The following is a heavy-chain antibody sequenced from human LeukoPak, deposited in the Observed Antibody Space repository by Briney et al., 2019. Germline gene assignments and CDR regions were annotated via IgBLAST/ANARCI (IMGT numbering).Heavy chain of an antibody. CDR1: GFTFDDYA. J-gene: IGHJ4*02. V-gene: IGHV3-9*03. CDR3: AKGSYSSGSNYFDY. Sequence: GRSLRPSCAASGFTFDDYAMHWVRQAPGKGLEWVSGISWSSGSIGYADSVKGRFTISRDNAKNSLYLQMNSLRAEDMASYYCAKGSYSSGSNYFDYWGQGTLVTVSS. CDR2: ISWSSGSI. D-gene: IGHD6-19*01.